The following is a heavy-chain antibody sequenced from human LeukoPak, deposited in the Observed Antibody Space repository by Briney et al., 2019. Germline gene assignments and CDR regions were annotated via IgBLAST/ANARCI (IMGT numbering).Heavy chain of an antibody. CDR3: ASANYDFWSGYYTGPFDY. J-gene: IGHJ4*02. CDR2: IYYSGST. D-gene: IGHD3-3*01. V-gene: IGHV4-59*01. CDR1: GGSISSYY. Sequence: SETLSLTCTVSGGSISSYYWSWTRQPPGKGLEWIGYIYYSGSTNYNPSLKSRVTISVDTSKNQFSLKLSSVTAADTAVYYCASANYDFWSGYYTGPFDYWGQGTLVTVSS.